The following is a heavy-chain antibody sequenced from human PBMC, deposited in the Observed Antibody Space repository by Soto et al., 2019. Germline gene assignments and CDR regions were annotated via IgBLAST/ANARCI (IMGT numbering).Heavy chain of an antibody. CDR2: ISAYNGNT. V-gene: IGHV1-18*01. Sequence: GASVKVSCTASGYTFTSYGISWVRQAPGQGLEWMGWISAYNGNTNYAQKLQGRVTMTTDTSTSTAYMELRSLRSDDTAVYYCARVSAATYYYYYGMDVWGQGTTVTVSS. CDR1: GYTFTSYG. D-gene: IGHD2-15*01. CDR3: ARVSAATYYYYYGMDV. J-gene: IGHJ6*02.